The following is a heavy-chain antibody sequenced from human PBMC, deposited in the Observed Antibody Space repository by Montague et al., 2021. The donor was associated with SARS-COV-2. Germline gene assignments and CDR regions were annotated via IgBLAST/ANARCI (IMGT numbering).Heavy chain of an antibody. CDR1: GGSFSTYY. V-gene: IGHV4-34*01. D-gene: IGHD3-9*01. CDR3: TRGRAISTLFVPHQRWFDP. Sequence: SETLSLTCAVYGGSFSTYYWSWIRQPPGERLQWIGEIHHSGGTNYNPSLKSRVTISVDTSKNQLSLKLSSVTAADTAVYYCTRGRAISTLFVPHQRWFDPWGQGTLVTVSS. J-gene: IGHJ5*02. CDR2: IHHSGGT.